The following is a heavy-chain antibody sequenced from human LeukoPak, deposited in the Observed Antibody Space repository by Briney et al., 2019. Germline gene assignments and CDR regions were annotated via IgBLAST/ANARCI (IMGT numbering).Heavy chain of an antibody. D-gene: IGHD3-22*01. J-gene: IGHJ4*02. CDR2: ISGSGGGT. CDR3: AKRGVVIRVILVGFHKEAYYFDS. CDR1: GTTLSNYG. V-gene: IGHV3-23*01. Sequence: GGSLRLSCAVSGTTLSNYGMSWVRQAPGKGLEWVAGISGSGGGTNYADSVKGRFTISRDNAKNILYLQMNNLRAEDTAVYFCAKRGVVIRVILVGFHKEAYYFDSWGQGALVTVSS.